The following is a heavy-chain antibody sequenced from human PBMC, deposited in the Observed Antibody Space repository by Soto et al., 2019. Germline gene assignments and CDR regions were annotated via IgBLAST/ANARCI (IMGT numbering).Heavy chain of an antibody. J-gene: IGHJ4*02. CDR3: ARGPEVTFIANY. Sequence: QVQLVQSGAEEKKPGASVKVSCKASGYTFTSYAMHWVRQAPGQRLEWMGWINAGNGNTKYSQKFQGRVTITRDTSASTAYMELSSLRSEDTAVYSCARGPEVTFIANYWGQGTLVTVSS. CDR1: GYTFTSYA. CDR2: INAGNGNT. V-gene: IGHV1-3*05. D-gene: IGHD3-16*01.